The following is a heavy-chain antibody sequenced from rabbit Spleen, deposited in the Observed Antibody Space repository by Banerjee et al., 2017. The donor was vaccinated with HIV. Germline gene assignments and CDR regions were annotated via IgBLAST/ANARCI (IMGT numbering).Heavy chain of an antibody. J-gene: IGHJ6*01. V-gene: IGHV1S40*01. D-gene: IGHD8-1*01. CDR2: IDTGSSGFT. Sequence: QSLEESGGDLVKHGASLTLTCTASGVSFSSSSYMCWVRQAPGKGLEWIACIDTGSSGFTYFATWAKGRFTCSKTSSTTVTLQMTRLTAADTATYFCARDTGSSFSSYGMDLWGPGTLVTVS. CDR1: GVSFSSSSY. CDR3: ARDTGSSFSSYGMDL.